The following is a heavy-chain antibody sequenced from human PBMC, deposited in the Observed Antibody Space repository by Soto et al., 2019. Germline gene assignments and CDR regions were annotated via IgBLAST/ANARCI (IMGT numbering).Heavy chain of an antibody. CDR1: GYTFTSYA. D-gene: IGHD3-3*01. CDR3: ARGVDYDFWSGYYTAYYLDY. CDR2: INAGNGNT. Sequence: GASVKVSCKASGYTFTSYAMHWVRQAPGQRLEWMGWINAGNGNTKYSQKFQGRVTITRDTSASTAYMELSSLRSEDTAVYYCARGVDYDFWSGYYTAYYLDYWGQGTLVTVSS. J-gene: IGHJ4*02. V-gene: IGHV1-3*01.